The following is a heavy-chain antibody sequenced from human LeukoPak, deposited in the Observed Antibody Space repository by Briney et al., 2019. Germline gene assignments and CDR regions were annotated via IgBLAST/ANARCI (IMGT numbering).Heavy chain of an antibody. V-gene: IGHV3-53*01. CDR1: GFTVSSSY. D-gene: IGHD3-3*01. CDR3: ARSYTHYDFWSGYTYRNYFDP. J-gene: IGHJ5*02. Sequence: GGSLRLSCAASGFTVSSSYISWVRQAPGKGLEWVSVIYAGDSTYYADSVKGRFIISRDNSKNTVYLQMDSLRAEDTAVYYCARSYTHYDFWSGYTYRNYFDPWGQGTLVTVSS. CDR2: IYAGDST.